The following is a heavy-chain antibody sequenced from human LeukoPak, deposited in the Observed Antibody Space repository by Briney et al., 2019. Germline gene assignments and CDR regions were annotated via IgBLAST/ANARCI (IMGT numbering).Heavy chain of an antibody. CDR1: GYTFTGYY. CDR3: ARVGVPAAMAQFDP. CDR2: INPNSGGT. D-gene: IGHD2-2*01. J-gene: IGHJ5*02. Sequence: ASVKVSCKASGYTFTGYYMHWVRQAPGQGLEWMGWINPNSGGTNYAQKFQGRVTMTRDASISTAYMELSRLRSDDTAVYYCARVGVPAAMAQFDPWGQGTLVTVSS. V-gene: IGHV1-2*02.